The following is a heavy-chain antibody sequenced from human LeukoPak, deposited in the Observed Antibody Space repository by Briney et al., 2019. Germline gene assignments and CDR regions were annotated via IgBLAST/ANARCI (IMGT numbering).Heavy chain of an antibody. CDR1: GYTFTGYY. V-gene: IGHV1-8*03. J-gene: IGHJ6*03. CDR2: LNPDSGNI. D-gene: IGHD6-6*01. CDR3: ARVGYSSSPKNYYYYYYMDV. Sequence: ASVKVSCKTSGYTFTGYYVHWVRQATGQGLERMGWLNPDSGNIGYAQKFQGRVTITWNASTNTAYMELSNLRSEDTAVYYCARVGYSSSPKNYYYYYYMDVWGKGTTVTVSS.